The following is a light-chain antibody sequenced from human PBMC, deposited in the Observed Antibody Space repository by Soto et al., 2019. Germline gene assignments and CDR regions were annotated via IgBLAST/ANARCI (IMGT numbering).Light chain of an antibody. Sequence: QSVLTQPPSASATPGQGVTVSCSGSASNIGTFYVSWYQHLPGTAPKLLIYGNSNRPSGVPDRFSGSKSGTSASLAITGLQAEDEADYYCQSYDSSLSGYVFGTGTKLTVL. V-gene: IGLV1-40*01. CDR1: ASNIGTFY. CDR3: QSYDSSLSGYV. CDR2: GNS. J-gene: IGLJ1*01.